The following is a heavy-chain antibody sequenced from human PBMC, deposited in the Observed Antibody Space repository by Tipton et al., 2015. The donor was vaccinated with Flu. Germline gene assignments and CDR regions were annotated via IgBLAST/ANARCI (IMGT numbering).Heavy chain of an antibody. CDR2: IYTSGST. J-gene: IGHJ6*02. Sequence: TLSLTCTVPGGSISSYHWSWIRQPAGKGLEWIGRIYTSGSTNYNPSLKSRVTMSVDTSKNQFSLKLSSVTAADTAVYYCARDPRDYYYYGTDVWGQGTTVTVSS. V-gene: IGHV4-4*07. CDR3: ARDPRDYYYYGTDV. CDR1: GGSISSYH.